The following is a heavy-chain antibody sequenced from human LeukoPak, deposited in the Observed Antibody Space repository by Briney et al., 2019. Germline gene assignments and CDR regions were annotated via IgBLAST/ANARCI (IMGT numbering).Heavy chain of an antibody. J-gene: IGHJ4*02. CDR1: GRSISRGSY. D-gene: IGHD5-12*01. CDR3: ARDRSGYGDFDS. Sequence: SETLSLTCDISGRSISRGSYWGLVRRPPGKGIEWIGNIDHAGSPYYNPSLRSRVTISVDTSNNQFSLKLSSVTAPDTAVYYCARDRSGYGDFDSWGQGTLVTVSS. V-gene: IGHV4-38-2*02. CDR2: IDHAGSP.